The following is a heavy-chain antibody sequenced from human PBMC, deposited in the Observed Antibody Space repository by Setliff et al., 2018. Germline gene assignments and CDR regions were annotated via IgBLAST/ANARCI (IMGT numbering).Heavy chain of an antibody. CDR2: ITSDGGSS. V-gene: IGHV3-64*01. CDR1: GFVFNSYA. J-gene: IGHJ4*02. D-gene: IGHD6-6*01. CDR3: ARVSEYSNYRDF. Sequence: LRLSCTASGFVFNSYAMHWVRQVPGKGLEFVASITSDGGSSYYANPVKGRFVISRDNSKNTLSLHMDSLRADDMALYYCARVSEYSNYRDFWGQGSLVTVSS.